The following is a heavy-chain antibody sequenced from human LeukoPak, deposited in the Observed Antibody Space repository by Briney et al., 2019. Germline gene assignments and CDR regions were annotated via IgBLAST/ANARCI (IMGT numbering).Heavy chain of an antibody. CDR2: ISGSGGST. V-gene: IGHV3-23*01. CDR3: ARVYYDILTGYLQAKYFDY. Sequence: GGSLRLSCAASGFTFSSYAMSWVRQAPGKGLEWVSAISGSGGSTYYADSVKGRFTISRDNSKNTLYLQMNSLRAEDTAVYYCARVYYDILTGYLQAKYFDYWGQGTLVTVSS. J-gene: IGHJ4*02. D-gene: IGHD3-9*01. CDR1: GFTFSSYA.